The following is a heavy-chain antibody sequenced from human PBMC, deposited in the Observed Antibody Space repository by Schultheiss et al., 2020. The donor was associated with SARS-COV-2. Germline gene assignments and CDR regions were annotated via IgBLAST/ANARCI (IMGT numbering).Heavy chain of an antibody. D-gene: IGHD2-21*01. J-gene: IGHJ5*02. CDR2: ISYDGSNK. CDR1: GFTFSSYA. CDR3: ARVEMIAWFDP. V-gene: IGHV3-30-3*01. Sequence: GGSLRLSCAASGFTFSSYAMHWVRQAPGKGLEWVAVISYDGSNKYYADSVKGRFTIYRDNSKNTLYLQMNSLRAEDTAVYYCARVEMIAWFDPWGQGTLVTVSS.